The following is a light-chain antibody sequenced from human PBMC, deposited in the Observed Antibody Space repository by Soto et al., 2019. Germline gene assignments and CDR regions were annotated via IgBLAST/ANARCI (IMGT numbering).Light chain of an antibody. J-gene: IGLJ3*02. V-gene: IGLV4-69*01. CDR3: QTWASGIRV. CDR2: LNSDGSH. CDR1: SGHSSHA. Sequence: QSVLTQSPSASASLGASVKLTCTLSSGHSSHAIAWHQQQPEKGPRYLMKLNSDGSHSKGDGIPDRFSGSTSGAERYLTISSLQSEDEEDYYCQTWASGIRVFGGGTKLTVL.